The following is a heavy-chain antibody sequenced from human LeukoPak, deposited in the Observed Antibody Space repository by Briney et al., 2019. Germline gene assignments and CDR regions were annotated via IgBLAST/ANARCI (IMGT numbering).Heavy chain of an antibody. CDR1: GGSITHYY. J-gene: IGHJ6*02. V-gene: IGHV4-59*01. CDR2: IYYSGST. D-gene: IGHD5-18*01. CDR3: ARTQRGYNYGYQYYYYGLDV. Sequence: WETLSLTCSVSGGSITHYYWSWIRQPPGKGLEWIGYIYYSGSTNYNPSLKSRVTISVDTSKIRFSLKLSSVTAADTAVYYCARTQRGYNYGYQYYYYGLDVWGQGTTVTVSS.